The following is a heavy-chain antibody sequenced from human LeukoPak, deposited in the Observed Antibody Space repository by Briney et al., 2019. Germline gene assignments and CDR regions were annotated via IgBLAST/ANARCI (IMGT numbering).Heavy chain of an antibody. D-gene: IGHD3-3*01. Sequence: GGSLRLSCAASGFTFSSYAMSWVRQAPGKGLEWVSLISGSGGSTYYADSVKGRFTISRDNSKNTLYLQMNSLKTEDTAVYYCTTDLRFLEWFQDSFDPWGQGTLVTVSS. CDR3: TTDLRFLEWFQDSFDP. V-gene: IGHV3-23*01. J-gene: IGHJ5*02. CDR1: GFTFSSYA. CDR2: ISGSGGST.